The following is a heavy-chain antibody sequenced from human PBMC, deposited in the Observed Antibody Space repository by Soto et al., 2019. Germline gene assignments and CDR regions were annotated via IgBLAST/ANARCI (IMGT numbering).Heavy chain of an antibody. CDR3: LGSGTCG. Sequence: EVQVVESGGGLVQPGGSLRLSCTASGFTLRNHWMNWVRQAPGQGLEWVANISQDGSQKNYVDSVKGRFTISRDDSMNSAYLQMDSLREEETAVYYCLGSGTCGWGQGTLVTVSS. CDR2: ISQDGSQK. CDR1: GFTLRNHW. V-gene: IGHV3-7*02. D-gene: IGHD3-10*01. J-gene: IGHJ4*02.